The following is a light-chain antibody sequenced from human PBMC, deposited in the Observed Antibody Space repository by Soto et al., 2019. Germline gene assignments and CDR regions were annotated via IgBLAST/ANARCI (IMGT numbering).Light chain of an antibody. CDR3: QQSYSTPVT. CDR1: QAIRTA. J-gene: IGKJ5*01. CDR2: AAS. Sequence: AIQLTQSPSSLSASVGDRVTITCRASQAIRTALGWYQQRPGKVPKLLIYAASTLQSGVPSRFSGSGSGTDFTLTISSLQPEDFATYYCQQSYSTPVTFGQGTRLEIK. V-gene: IGKV1-6*01.